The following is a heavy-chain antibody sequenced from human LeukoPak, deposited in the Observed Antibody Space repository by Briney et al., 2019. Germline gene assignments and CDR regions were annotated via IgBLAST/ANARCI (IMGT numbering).Heavy chain of an antibody. D-gene: IGHD6-13*01. V-gene: IGHV3-23*01. CDR3: AKDKITLAAAAFYYFDY. CDR2: ISGSGGST. Sequence: GGSLRLSCAVSGFTCRFSNYAMSWVRQAPGKGLEWVSAISGSGGSTYYADSLKGRFSISRDNSKNTLYLQMNSLRAEDTAVYYCAKDKITLAAAAFYYFDYWGQGTLVTVSS. CDR1: GFTCRFSNYA. J-gene: IGHJ4*02.